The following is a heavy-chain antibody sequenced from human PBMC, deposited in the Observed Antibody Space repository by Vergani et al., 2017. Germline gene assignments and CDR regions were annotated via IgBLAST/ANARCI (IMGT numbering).Heavy chain of an antibody. CDR2: IKFDGNIP. V-gene: IGHV3-30*02. CDR1: GFTFSGYG. D-gene: IGHD2-15*01. J-gene: IGHJ4*02. CDR3: TTAGDEYCDGASCYSFFES. Sequence: QVQLVESGGGVAQPGGSLRLSCVASGFTFSGYGMHWVRQAPGKGLEWVAFIKFDGNIPYYADSVKGRFTISRDNSKNTVFLRMNSLRVEDTSVYYCTTAGDEYCDGASCYSFFESWGQGNLVTVSS.